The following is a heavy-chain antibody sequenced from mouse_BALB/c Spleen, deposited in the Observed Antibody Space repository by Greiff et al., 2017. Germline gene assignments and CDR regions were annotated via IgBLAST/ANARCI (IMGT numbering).Heavy chain of an antibody. CDR3: ARGGYYGYHYYAMDY. CDR1: GFTFSDYY. CDR2: ISDGGSYT. Sequence: VQLKESGGGLVKPGGSLKLSCAASGFTFSDYYMYWVRQTPEKRLEWVATISDGGSYTYYPDSVKGRFTISRDNAKNNLYLQMSSLKSEDTAMYYCARGGYYGYHYYAMDYWGQGTSVTVSS. D-gene: IGHD1-2*01. V-gene: IGHV5-4*02. J-gene: IGHJ4*01.